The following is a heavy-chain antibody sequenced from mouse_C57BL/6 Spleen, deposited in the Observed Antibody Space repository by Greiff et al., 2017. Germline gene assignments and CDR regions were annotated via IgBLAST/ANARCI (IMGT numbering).Heavy chain of an antibody. D-gene: IGHD1-1*01. V-gene: IGHV1-69*01. Sequence: VQLQQPGAELVMPGASVKLSCKASGYTFTSYWMHWVKQRPGQGLEWIGEIDPSDSYTNYNQKFKGKSTLTVDKSSSTAYMQLSSLTSEDSAVYYCARSPSSTVVAPYWYFDVGGTGTTVTVSS. J-gene: IGHJ1*03. CDR1: GYTFTSYW. CDR3: ARSPSSTVVAPYWYFDV. CDR2: IDPSDSYT.